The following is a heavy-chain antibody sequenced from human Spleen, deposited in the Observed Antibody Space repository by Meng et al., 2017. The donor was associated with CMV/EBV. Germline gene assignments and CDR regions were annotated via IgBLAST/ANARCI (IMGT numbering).Heavy chain of an antibody. J-gene: IGHJ6*02. CDR2: IANDGSNK. V-gene: IGHV3-30*04. CDR3: ARDTGVFGVVIVWSYGMDV. Sequence: GESLKISCAASGFTLGPYAMHWVRQAPGKGLEWVAVIANDGSNKYYAESEKGRFTISRDNSKNTLYLQMNSVRPEDTAVYYCARDTGVFGVVIVWSYGMDVWGQGTTVTVSS. D-gene: IGHD3-3*01. CDR1: GFTLGPYA.